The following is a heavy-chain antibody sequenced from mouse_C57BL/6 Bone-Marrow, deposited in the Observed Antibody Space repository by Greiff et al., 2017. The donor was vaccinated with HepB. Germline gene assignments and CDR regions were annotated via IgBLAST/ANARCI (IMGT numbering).Heavy chain of an antibody. V-gene: IGHV1-64*01. Sequence: VQLQQPGAELVKPGASVKLSCKASVYTFTSYWMHWVKQRPGQGLEWIGMIHPNSGSTNYNEKFKSKATLTVDKSSSTAYMQLSSLTSEDSAVYYCARNWDEGYWGQGTTLTVSS. CDR3: ARNWDEGY. CDR1: VYTFTSYW. CDR2: IHPNSGST. D-gene: IGHD4-1*01. J-gene: IGHJ2*01.